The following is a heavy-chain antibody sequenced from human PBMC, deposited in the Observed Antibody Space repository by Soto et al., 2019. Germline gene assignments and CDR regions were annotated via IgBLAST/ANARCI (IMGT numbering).Heavy chain of an antibody. Sequence: SETLSLTCTVSGGSISSGGYYWSWIRQHPGKGLEWIGYIYYSGSTYYNPSLKSRVTISVDTSKNQFSLKLSSVTAADTAVYYCAREPYCSSTSCYNYNWFDPWGQGTLVTVSS. D-gene: IGHD2-2*02. CDR1: GGSISSGGYY. CDR2: IYYSGST. V-gene: IGHV4-31*03. J-gene: IGHJ5*02. CDR3: AREPYCSSTSCYNYNWFDP.